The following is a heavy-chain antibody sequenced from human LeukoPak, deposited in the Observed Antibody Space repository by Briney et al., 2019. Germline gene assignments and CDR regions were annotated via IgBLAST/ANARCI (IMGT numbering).Heavy chain of an antibody. CDR3: ARGPLDYGDFYY. CDR1: GFTFSSYA. D-gene: IGHD4-17*01. CDR2: ISHDGSTK. J-gene: IGHJ4*02. Sequence: GGSLRLSCAASGFTFSSYAIHWVRQAPGKGLEWVAVISHDGSTKYYADSVKGRFTISRDNSKNSLYLQMNSLRPEDTAVYYCARGPLDYGDFYYWGQGTLVTVSS. V-gene: IGHV3-30*04.